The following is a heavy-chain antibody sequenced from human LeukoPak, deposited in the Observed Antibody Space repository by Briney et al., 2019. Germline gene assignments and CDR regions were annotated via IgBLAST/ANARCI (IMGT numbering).Heavy chain of an antibody. CDR2: IIGRGGRT. Sequence: GGSLRLSCAASGFTFSSYAMSWIRQAPGKGLELVSSIIGRGGRTYYADSVKGRFTISRDNSKITPYLQMNSLRADDTGVYYCAKADCSSTSCSSDYWGQGTLVTVSS. V-gene: IGHV3-23*01. J-gene: IGHJ4*02. CDR3: AKADCSSTSCSSDY. D-gene: IGHD2-2*01. CDR1: GFTFSSYA.